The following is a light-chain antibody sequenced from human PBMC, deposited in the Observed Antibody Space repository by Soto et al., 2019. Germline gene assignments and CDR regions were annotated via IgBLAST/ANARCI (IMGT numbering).Light chain of an antibody. CDR1: QGISSY. J-gene: IGKJ4*01. CDR3: QRYYSYPFT. Sequence: AIRMTQSPSSLSASTGDRVTITCRASQGISSYLAWYQQKVGKAPKLLIYAASTLQSGVPSRFSGSGSGTDFTLTISCLQSEDFATYYCQRYYSYPFTFGGGTKVEIK. CDR2: AAS. V-gene: IGKV1-8*01.